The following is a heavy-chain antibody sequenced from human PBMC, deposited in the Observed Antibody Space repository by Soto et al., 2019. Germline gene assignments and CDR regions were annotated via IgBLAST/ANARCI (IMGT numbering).Heavy chain of an antibody. CDR3: AISQDRGGRTTFIY. V-gene: IGHV3-9*01. CDR1: GFTFDDNA. Sequence: GGSLRLSCAVSGFTFDDNAMHWVRQAPEKGLEWVSGINWKSDIGYADSVKGRFTISRDNAENSLHLQMNSLRAEDTALYYCAISQDRGGRTTFIYWGQGTQVTVSS. CDR2: INWKSDI. J-gene: IGHJ4*02. D-gene: IGHD3-16*01.